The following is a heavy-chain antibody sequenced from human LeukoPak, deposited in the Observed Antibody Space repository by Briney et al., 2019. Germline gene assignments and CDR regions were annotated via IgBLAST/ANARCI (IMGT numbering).Heavy chain of an antibody. Sequence: GGTLRLSCAASGFTFSNYGMSWVRQAPGKRLEWVSSISDSGGSTYYADSVKGRFTFSRDNSKNTLYLQMNSLRAEDTAVYYCAKDRHCSSISCYRGYFDYWGQGTLVTVSS. V-gene: IGHV3-23*01. CDR3: AKDRHCSSISCYRGYFDY. J-gene: IGHJ4*02. CDR2: ISDSGGST. D-gene: IGHD2-2*01. CDR1: GFTFSNYG.